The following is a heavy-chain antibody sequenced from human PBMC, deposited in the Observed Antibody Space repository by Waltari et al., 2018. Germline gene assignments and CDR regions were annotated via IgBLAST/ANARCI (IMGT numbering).Heavy chain of an antibody. Sequence: EVRLLESGGGLVQPGGSLRLSCAASGFIFTNWAMTWVRQAPGKGLEWVCGIRSSGDTTYYADSVKGRFTISRDNSKNTVYLQMNSLRVEDTAVYYCAKGSAITSFEADSWGQGTLVTVSA. D-gene: IGHD3-9*01. J-gene: IGHJ4*02. V-gene: IGHV3-23*01. CDR1: GFIFTNWA. CDR3: AKGSAITSFEADS. CDR2: IRSSGDTT.